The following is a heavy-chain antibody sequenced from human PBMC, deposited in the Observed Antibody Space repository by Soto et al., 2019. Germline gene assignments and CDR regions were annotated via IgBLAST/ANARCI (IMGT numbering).Heavy chain of an antibody. CDR2: ISGDGINT. CDR3: ARGNLSFDFDS. J-gene: IGHJ4*02. Sequence: QIQLVESGGDVVQPGKSLRLSCAASGFNFGFFGMHWVRQAPGKGLEWVAFISGDGINTQYADSVRGRFTLSRYYSRKTMYLPMDSLRDEGTALYYCARGNLSFDFDSWGLGTLVTVSS. V-gene: IGHV3-30*03. D-gene: IGHD1-26*01. CDR1: GFNFGFFG.